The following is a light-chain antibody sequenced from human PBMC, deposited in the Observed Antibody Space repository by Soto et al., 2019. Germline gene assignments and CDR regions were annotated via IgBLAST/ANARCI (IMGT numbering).Light chain of an antibody. V-gene: IGLV2-14*01. Sequence: QSALTQPASVSGSPGQSITISCTGTSSEVGGYNYVSWYQQHPGKAPKLMIYEVSNRPSGVSNRFSGSKSGTTASLTISGLQDEDEADYYCSSYTSSSSLVFGGGTKLTVL. J-gene: IGLJ3*02. CDR1: SSEVGGYNY. CDR2: EVS. CDR3: SSYTSSSSLV.